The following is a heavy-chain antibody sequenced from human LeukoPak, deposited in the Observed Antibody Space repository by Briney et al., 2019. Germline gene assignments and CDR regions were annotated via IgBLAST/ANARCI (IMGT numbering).Heavy chain of an antibody. CDR1: GFTVSSNY. CDR3: ARKRYSYGDFDY. J-gene: IGHJ4*02. V-gene: IGHV3-53*01. CDR2: IYSGGST. Sequence: GGSLSLSCAASGFTVSSNYMSWVRQAPGKGLEWVSVIYSGGSTYYADSVKGRFTISRDNSKNTLYLQMNSLGAEDTAVYYCARKRYSYGDFDYWGQGTLVTVSS. D-gene: IGHD5-18*01.